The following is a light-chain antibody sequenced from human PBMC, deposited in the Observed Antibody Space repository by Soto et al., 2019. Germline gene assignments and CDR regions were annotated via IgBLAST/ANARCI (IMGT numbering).Light chain of an antibody. CDR3: QQYGSSPYT. J-gene: IGKJ3*01. V-gene: IGKV3-20*01. Sequence: EIVLTQSPGTLSLSPGERATLSCTASQSVTYLAWYQQKPGQAPRLLIYGASSRATGIPDRFSGSGSGTDFTLIISRLEPEDFAVYYCQQYGSSPYTFGPGTKVDIK. CDR1: QSVTY. CDR2: GAS.